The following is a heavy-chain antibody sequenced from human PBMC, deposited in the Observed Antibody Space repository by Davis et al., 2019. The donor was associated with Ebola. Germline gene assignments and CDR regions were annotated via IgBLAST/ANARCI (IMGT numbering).Heavy chain of an antibody. CDR3: ARAGVNNWFDP. CDR1: GGTFSSYA. D-gene: IGHD4-23*01. J-gene: IGHJ5*02. Sequence: AASVKVSCKASGGTFSSYAISCVRHAPGQGLEWMGRIIPILGIANYAQKFQGRVTITADKSTSTAYMELSSLRSEDTAVYYCARAGVNNWFDPWGQGTLVTVSS. V-gene: IGHV1-69*04. CDR2: IIPILGIA.